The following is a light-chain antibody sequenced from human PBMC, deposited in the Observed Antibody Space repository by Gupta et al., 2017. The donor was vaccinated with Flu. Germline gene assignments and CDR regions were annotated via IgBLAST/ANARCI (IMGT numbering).Light chain of an antibody. Sequence: GERATLSCRASQSINSNHLAWYQQKPGQAPRLLIDGASNRATDIPDRFSGSGSGTDFTLTINRLESEDVAVFYCQQHGNSPSFGQGTKVEIK. J-gene: IGKJ1*01. CDR2: GAS. CDR3: QQHGNSPS. V-gene: IGKV3-20*01. CDR1: QSINSNH.